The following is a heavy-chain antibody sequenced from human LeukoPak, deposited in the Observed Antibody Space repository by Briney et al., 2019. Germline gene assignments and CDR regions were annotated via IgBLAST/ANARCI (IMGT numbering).Heavy chain of an antibody. CDR3: AKDPSGSIDAFDI. CDR2: ISYDGSNK. V-gene: IGHV3-30*18. D-gene: IGHD3-10*01. CDR1: GFTFSSYG. Sequence: SGRSLRLSCAASGFTFSSYGMHWVRQAPGKGLEWVAVISYDGSNKYYADSVKGRFTISRDNSKNTLYLQMNSLRAEDTAVYYCAKDPSGSIDAFDIWGQGTMVTVSS. J-gene: IGHJ3*02.